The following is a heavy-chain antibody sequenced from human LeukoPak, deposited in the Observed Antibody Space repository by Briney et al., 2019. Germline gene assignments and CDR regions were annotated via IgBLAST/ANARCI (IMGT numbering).Heavy chain of an antibody. D-gene: IGHD6-13*01. J-gene: IGHJ3*02. CDR1: KYTFTNYD. V-gene: IGHV1-8*01. CDR2: MSPNSGNT. CDR3: ASRSGRWYINAFDI. Sequence: ASVKVSCKASKYTFTNYDINWVRQATGHGLEWLGWMSPNSGNTGYAQKFQGRVAMTRDTSISTAYMELSSLTSEDTAVYCCASRSGRWYINAFDIWGQGTMVTVSS.